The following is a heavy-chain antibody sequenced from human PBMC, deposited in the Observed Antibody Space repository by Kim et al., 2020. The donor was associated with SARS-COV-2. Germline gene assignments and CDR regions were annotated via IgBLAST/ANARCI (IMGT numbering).Heavy chain of an antibody. Sequence: VGSLRLSCAASAFTFSSYGMHWVRQAPGNGLELVAMIWDDGSNKYYTDSVKGRFTIYRDNSKNTLYLQMNSLRAEDTAVYYCAKALYGDYYGMDVWGQGTRVTVSS. V-gene: IGHV3-33*06. D-gene: IGHD4-17*01. CDR1: AFTFSSYG. CDR3: AKALYGDYYGMDV. CDR2: IWDDGSNK. J-gene: IGHJ6*02.